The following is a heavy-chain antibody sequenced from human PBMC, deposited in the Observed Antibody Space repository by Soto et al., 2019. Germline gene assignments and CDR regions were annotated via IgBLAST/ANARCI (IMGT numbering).Heavy chain of an antibody. CDR1: GFTFSSYA. V-gene: IGHV3-30-3*01. Sequence: GGSLRLSCAASGFTFSSYAMHWVRQAPGKGLEWGAVISYDGSNKYYADSVKGRFTISRDNSKNTLYLQMNSRRAEDTAVYYCARDMRPSIFGVVITHYYYGMDVWGQGTTVTVSS. J-gene: IGHJ6*02. D-gene: IGHD3-3*01. CDR2: ISYDGSNK. CDR3: ARDMRPSIFGVVITHYYYGMDV.